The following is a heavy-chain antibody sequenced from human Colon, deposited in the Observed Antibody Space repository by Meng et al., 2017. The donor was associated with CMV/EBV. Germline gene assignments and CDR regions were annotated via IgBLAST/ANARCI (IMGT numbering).Heavy chain of an antibody. CDR1: GYTFTGYW. CDR3: TREGFDY. V-gene: IGHV1-2*06. CDR2: IKPSTGDT. Sequence: QVQLVQSGSELKKPGASVKVSCKASGYTFTGYWMHWVRQAPGQGLEWMGRIKPSTGDTNYAQNFQGRVTVTRDTSISTVYMEVNSLTSDDTAVYYCTREGFDYWGQGALVTVS. J-gene: IGHJ4*02.